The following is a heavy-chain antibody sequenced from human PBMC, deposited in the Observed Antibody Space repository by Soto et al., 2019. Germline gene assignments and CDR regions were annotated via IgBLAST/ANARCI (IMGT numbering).Heavy chain of an antibody. CDR1: GFTFSSYG. Sequence: QVQLVESGGGVVQPGRSLRLSCAASGFTFSSYGMHWVRQAPGKGLEWVAVIWYDGSNKYYADSVKGRFTISRDNSKNTLYLQMNSLRAEDTAVYYCAKGRITIFGVTPMDVWGQGTTVTVSS. D-gene: IGHD3-3*01. CDR2: IWYDGSNK. CDR3: AKGRITIFGVTPMDV. V-gene: IGHV3-33*06. J-gene: IGHJ6*02.